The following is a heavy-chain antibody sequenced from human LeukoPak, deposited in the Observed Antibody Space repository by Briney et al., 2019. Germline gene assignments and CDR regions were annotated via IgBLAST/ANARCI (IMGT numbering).Heavy chain of an antibody. J-gene: IGHJ4*02. CDR3: ASTTHYGDTGGY. V-gene: IGHV3-30*04. CDR2: ISYSGDNT. CDR1: GFNLTNYA. D-gene: IGHD4-17*01. Sequence: GGSLRLSCAASGFNLTNYAMHWVRQAPGKGLEWVTLISYSGDNTYYADSVKGRFTFSRDKAKNSLYLQMNSLRAEDTAVYYCASTTHYGDTGGYWGQGTLVTVSS.